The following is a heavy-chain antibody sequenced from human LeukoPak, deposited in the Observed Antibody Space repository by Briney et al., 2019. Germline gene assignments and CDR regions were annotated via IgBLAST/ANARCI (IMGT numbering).Heavy chain of an antibody. D-gene: IGHD3-10*01. CDR1: GGSINSYY. J-gene: IGHJ6*03. CDR2: FYYSGST. V-gene: IGHV4-59*01. CDR3: ARAPYGSATNNYYMDV. Sequence: SETLSLTCSVSGGSINSYYWSWIRQPPGKGLEWIGFFYYSGSTNYNPSLKSRVTISVDTSKNQFSLKLSSVTAADTAVYYSARAPYGSATNNYYMDVWGKGTTVTVSS.